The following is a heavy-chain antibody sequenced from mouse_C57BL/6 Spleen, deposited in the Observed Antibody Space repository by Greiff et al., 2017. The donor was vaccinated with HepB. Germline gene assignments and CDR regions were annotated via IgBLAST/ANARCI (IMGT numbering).Heavy chain of an antibody. J-gene: IGHJ4*01. V-gene: IGHV1-43*01. CDR1: GYSFTGYY. CDR2: INPSTGGT. CDR3: ARSWTLYAMDY. Sequence: EVQLQQSGPELVKPGASVKISCKASGYSFTGYYMHWVKQSSEKSLEWIGEINPSTGGTSYNQKFKGKATLTVDKSSSTAYMQLKSLTSEDSAVYYCARSWTLYAMDYWGQGTSVTVSS.